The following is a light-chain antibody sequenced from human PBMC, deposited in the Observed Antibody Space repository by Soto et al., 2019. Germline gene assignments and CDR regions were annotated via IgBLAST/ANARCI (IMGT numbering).Light chain of an antibody. V-gene: IGKV3-20*01. CDR2: GAS. CDR1: QSVSSTY. CDR3: QQYGSSGT. Sequence: EGVWTQSPGTLSLSQGERATLSCRASQSVSSTYLAWYQQKPGQAPRLLIYGASNRATGIPDRFSGSGSGTDFTLTISRLEPEDFAVYYCQQYGSSGTFGQGTKVDIK. J-gene: IGKJ1*01.